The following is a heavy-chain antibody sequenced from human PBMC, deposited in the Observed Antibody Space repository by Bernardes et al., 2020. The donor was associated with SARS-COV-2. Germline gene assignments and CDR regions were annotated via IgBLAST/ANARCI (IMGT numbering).Heavy chain of an antibody. J-gene: IGHJ6*02. V-gene: IGHV4-39*01. D-gene: IGHD1-26*01. CDR3: ARGVGADYYGMDV. CDR1: GGSISNSNYY. CDR2: IYSSGTT. Sequence: SETLSLTCTVSGGSISNSNYYWGWIRQPPGKGLEWIGSIYSSGTTYKNPSLQSRVTKSVDTSKNQFSLKLSSVTAADTAVYYCARGVGADYYGMDVWGQGTTVTVSS.